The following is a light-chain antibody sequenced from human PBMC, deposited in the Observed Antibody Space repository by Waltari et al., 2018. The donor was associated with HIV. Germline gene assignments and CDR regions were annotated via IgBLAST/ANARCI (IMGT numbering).Light chain of an antibody. Sequence: DIVMTQSPDSLAVSLGERATINCKSSNSVLAYSNNKNYLAWYQQKPGQSPNLLIYWASTRESGVPDRFSGSGSGTDFTLTISSLQAEDVAVYYCQQYHSIPWTFGHGTKVEIK. J-gene: IGKJ1*01. V-gene: IGKV4-1*01. CDR1: NSVLAYSNNKNY. CDR2: WAS. CDR3: QQYHSIPWT.